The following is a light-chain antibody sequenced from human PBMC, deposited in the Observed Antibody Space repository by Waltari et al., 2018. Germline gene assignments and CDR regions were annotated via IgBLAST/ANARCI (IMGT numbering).Light chain of an antibody. CDR2: LGS. CDR3: MQYLQTLWT. CDR1: QSLLHRNGNNY. J-gene: IGKJ1*01. Sequence: DIVVTQSPLSLPVTPGEPASISCRSSQSLLHRNGNNYLAWYLQKPGQSPQLLIYLGSNRASGVPDRFSGSGSGTDFTLRISRVEAEDVGIYYCMQYLQTLWTFGPGTKVEIK. V-gene: IGKV2-28*01.